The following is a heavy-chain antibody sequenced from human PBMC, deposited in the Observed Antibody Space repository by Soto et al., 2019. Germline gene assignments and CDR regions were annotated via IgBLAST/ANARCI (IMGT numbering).Heavy chain of an antibody. D-gene: IGHD3-16*01. Sequence: GASVKVSCKASGYTLKNYGITWARQAPGQGLEWMGWISAYNRNIDYAQKFQGRVTMTTDTSTSTAYMELRSLRSDDTAVYYCARVDLGDFDFWGQGTLVTVSS. CDR2: ISAYNRNI. CDR3: ARVDLGDFDF. J-gene: IGHJ4*02. CDR1: GYTLKNYG. V-gene: IGHV1-18*01.